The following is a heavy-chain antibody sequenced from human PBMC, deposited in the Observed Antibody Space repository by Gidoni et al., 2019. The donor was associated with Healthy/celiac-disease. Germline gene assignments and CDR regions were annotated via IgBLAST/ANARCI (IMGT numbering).Heavy chain of an antibody. D-gene: IGHD3-10*01. Sequence: EVQLVESGGGLIQPGGSLRLSCASSGFTVSSNYMSWVRQAPGKGLEWVSVIYSGGSTYYADSVKGRFTISRDNSKNTLYLQMNSLRAEDTAVYYCARDRITMPHGMDVWGQGTTVTVSS. CDR2: IYSGGST. CDR3: ARDRITMPHGMDV. CDR1: GFTVSSNY. J-gene: IGHJ6*02. V-gene: IGHV3-53*01.